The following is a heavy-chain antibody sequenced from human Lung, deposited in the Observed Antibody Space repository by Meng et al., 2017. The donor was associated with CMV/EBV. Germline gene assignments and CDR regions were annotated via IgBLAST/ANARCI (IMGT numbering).Heavy chain of an antibody. CDR1: GFSPSTSGVG. Sequence: GHGPTLVKPPKTLTLTCTFSGFSPSTSGVGVGWIRQPPGKALECLAIIYGDDEKRYSPSLESRLTVAKDTSKNQVVLTMTNMVPVDTATYYCARAAARPSDWFDPWGQGTLVTVSS. J-gene: IGHJ5*02. CDR2: IYGDDEK. D-gene: IGHD6-6*01. V-gene: IGHV2-5*02. CDR3: ARAAARPSDWFDP.